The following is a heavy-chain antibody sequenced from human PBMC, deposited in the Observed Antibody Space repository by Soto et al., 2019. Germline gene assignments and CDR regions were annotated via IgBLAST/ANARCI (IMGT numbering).Heavy chain of an antibody. CDR1: GFTFSSYW. Sequence: GSLRLSCAASGFTFSSYWMSWVRQAPGKGLEWVANIKQDGSEKYYVDSVKGRFTISRDNAKNSLYLQMNSLRAEDTAVYYCARDIVVVVAAKRNEDAFDIWGQGTMVTVS. CDR3: ARDIVVVVAAKRNEDAFDI. J-gene: IGHJ3*02. CDR2: IKQDGSEK. V-gene: IGHV3-7*03. D-gene: IGHD2-15*01.